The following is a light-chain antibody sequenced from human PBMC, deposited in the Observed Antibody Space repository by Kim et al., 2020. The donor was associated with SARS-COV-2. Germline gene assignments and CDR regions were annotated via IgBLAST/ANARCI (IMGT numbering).Light chain of an antibody. CDR2: AAS. CDR1: HGISNY. J-gene: IGKJ5*01. Sequence: ASVGDRVTITCRASHGISNYLAWYQQKPGKVPKLLIYAASTLQSGVPSRFSGSGSGTDFTLTISSLQPEDVATYYCQKYNSAPDPFGQGTRLEIK. CDR3: QKYNSAPDP. V-gene: IGKV1-27*01.